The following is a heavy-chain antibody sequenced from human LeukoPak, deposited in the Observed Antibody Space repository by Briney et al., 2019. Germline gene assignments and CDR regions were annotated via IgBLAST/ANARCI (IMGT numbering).Heavy chain of an antibody. Sequence: SVKVSCKASGGTFSSYAITWVRQAPGQGLEWMGRIIPIFGTANYAQKFQGRVTITTDESTSTAYMELSSLRSEDTAVYYCARDYCSSTSCYPVDDYWGQGTPVTVSS. CDR1: GGTFSSYA. J-gene: IGHJ4*02. CDR2: IIPIFGTA. D-gene: IGHD2-2*01. V-gene: IGHV1-69*05. CDR3: ARDYCSSTSCYPVDDY.